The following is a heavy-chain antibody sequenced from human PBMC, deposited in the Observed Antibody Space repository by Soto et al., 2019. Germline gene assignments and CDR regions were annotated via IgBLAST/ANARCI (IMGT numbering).Heavy chain of an antibody. J-gene: IGHJ3*01. Sequence: QVQLVQSGAEVMKPGASVRVSCKASGYSFTTYGISWVRQAPGQGLEYMGWISVYNGDTNYAQKLQGRVTMTTDTXTXXAYTELRSLTSDDTAIYYCASGRRDGVADRRSFDVWGQGTMVTVSS. CDR2: ISVYNGDT. D-gene: IGHD2-8*01. V-gene: IGHV1-18*01. CDR1: GYSFTTYG. CDR3: ASGRRDGVADRRSFDV.